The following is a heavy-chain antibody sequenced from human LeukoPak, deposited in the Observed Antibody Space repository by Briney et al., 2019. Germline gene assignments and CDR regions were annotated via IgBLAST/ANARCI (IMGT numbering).Heavy chain of an antibody. CDR2: INPSGGST. V-gene: IGHV1-46*01. CDR1: GYTFTSYY. D-gene: IGHD2-8*01. CDR3: ARDLSGYCTNGVCYQP. Sequence: ASVKVSCKASGYTFTSYYMHWVRQAPGQGLEWMGIINPSGGSTSYAQKFQGRVTMTRDTSTSTVYMELSSLRSEDTAVYYCARDLSGYCTNGVCYQPWGQGTLVTVSS. J-gene: IGHJ5*02.